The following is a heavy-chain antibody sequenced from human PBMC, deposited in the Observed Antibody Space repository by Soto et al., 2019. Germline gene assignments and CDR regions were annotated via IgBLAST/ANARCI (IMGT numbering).Heavy chain of an antibody. CDR2: INRDGSDT. J-gene: IGHJ4*02. Sequence: GWSLRLSCASSVFTFISYWMHWVRQAPGKGLVWVARINRDGSDTDYVDSVKGRFTISRDNAKNTLYLQMHSLRAEDTAVFYCGRGGSDSPMAPGYWGQGTLVTVSS. D-gene: IGHD5-18*01. CDR3: GRGGSDSPMAPGY. CDR1: VFTFISYW. V-gene: IGHV3-74*01.